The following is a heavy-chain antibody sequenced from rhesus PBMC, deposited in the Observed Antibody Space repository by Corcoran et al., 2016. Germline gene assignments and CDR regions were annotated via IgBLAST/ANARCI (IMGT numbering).Heavy chain of an antibody. J-gene: IGHJ4*01. D-gene: IGHD3-3*01. Sequence: EVQLVESGGGLAKHGGALRLSCAAVGCNFSSEEMPGVQKASGKWVKWGSAISNGGINTYYPDSMQGQFTISRDTTKNSLYLQMNSLRVEDTAVYYCIDVLQYLDWLNVYWGQGVLVTVSS. CDR1: GCNFSSEE. CDR2: ISNGGINT. CDR3: IDVLQYLDWLNVY. V-gene: IGHV3-100*01.